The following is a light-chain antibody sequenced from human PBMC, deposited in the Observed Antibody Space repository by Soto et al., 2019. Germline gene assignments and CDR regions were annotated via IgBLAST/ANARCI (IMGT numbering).Light chain of an antibody. CDR2: DVS. Sequence: QSALTQPRSVSGAPGQSVTISCTGTSSDVGGYNYLSWYQQHPGKGPRLMIYDVSKRPSAVPDRCSGSKSGNTASLTISGLQAEDEDDYYCCSYAGSYTYVFGTGTKVTVL. V-gene: IGLV2-11*02. J-gene: IGLJ1*01. CDR1: SSDVGGYNY. CDR3: CSYAGSYTYV.